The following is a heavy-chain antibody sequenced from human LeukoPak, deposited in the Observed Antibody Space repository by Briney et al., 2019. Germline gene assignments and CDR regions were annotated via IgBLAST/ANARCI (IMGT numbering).Heavy chain of an antibody. CDR3: ARDWTSGWDY. CDR2: ISSSRYI. CDR1: GFTFSTYS. D-gene: IGHD6-19*01. J-gene: IGHJ4*02. Sequence: PGGSLRLSCAASGFTFSTYSMNWVRQAPGKGLEWVSSISSSRYIYYADSVEGRFTISRDNAKNSLFLQMNSLRAEDTAVYYCARDWTSGWDYWGQGTLVTVSS. V-gene: IGHV3-21*01.